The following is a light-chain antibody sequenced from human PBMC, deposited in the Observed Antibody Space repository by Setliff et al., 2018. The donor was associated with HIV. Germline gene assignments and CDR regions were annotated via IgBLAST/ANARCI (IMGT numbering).Light chain of an antibody. Sequence: QSALTQPRSVSGSPGQSVTISCTGTSSDVGDYKYVSWYQQQPGKAPQLLIYDVITRPSGVSDRFSASKSGNTASLTISGLQADDEADYYCSSYTSSSTWVFGGGTKVTVL. CDR2: DVI. V-gene: IGLV2-11*01. J-gene: IGLJ3*02. CDR3: SSYTSSSTWV. CDR1: SSDVGDYKY.